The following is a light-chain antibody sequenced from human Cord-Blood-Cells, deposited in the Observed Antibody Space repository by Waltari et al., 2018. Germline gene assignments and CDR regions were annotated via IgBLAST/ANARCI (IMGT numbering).Light chain of an antibody. CDR1: SSDVGGYNY. J-gene: IGLJ1*01. CDR2: DVS. CDR3: CSYAGSYSRYV. V-gene: IGLV2-11*01. Sequence: QSALTQPRSVSGSPGQSVTISCTGPSSDVGGYNYVSWYQQHPGKAPKLMIYDVSKRPSGVPDRFSGSKSGNTASLTISGLQAEDEADYYCCSYAGSYSRYVFGTGTKVTVL.